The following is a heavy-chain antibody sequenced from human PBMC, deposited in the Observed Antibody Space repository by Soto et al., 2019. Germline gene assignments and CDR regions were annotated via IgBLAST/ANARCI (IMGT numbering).Heavy chain of an antibody. D-gene: IGHD3-10*01. V-gene: IGHV1-18*01. CDR3: ARNLITMVRGVIISENYYGMDV. J-gene: IGHJ6*02. CDR2: ISAYNGNT. Sequence: ASVKVSCKASGYTFTNYDINWVRQATGQGLEWMGWISAYNGNTNYAQKLQGRVTMNTDTSTSTAYMELRSLRSDDTAVYYCARNLITMVRGVIISENYYGMDVWGQGTTVTVSS. CDR1: GYTFTNYD.